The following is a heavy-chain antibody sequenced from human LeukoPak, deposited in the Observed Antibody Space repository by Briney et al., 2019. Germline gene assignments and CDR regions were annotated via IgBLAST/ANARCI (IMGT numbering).Heavy chain of an antibody. V-gene: IGHV3-9*01. CDR2: INWVGDII. CDR3: AKDTATQEDFWNFES. Sequence: PGGSLRLSCATSGFTFDDYAMHWVRQTPGKGLEWVAGINWVGDIIKYADSVRDRFTISRDNAKSYLYLQMNSLNTDDTALYYCAKDTATQEDFWNFESWSQGIHVTVSS. J-gene: IGHJ4*02. CDR1: GFTFDDYA. D-gene: IGHD1-1*01.